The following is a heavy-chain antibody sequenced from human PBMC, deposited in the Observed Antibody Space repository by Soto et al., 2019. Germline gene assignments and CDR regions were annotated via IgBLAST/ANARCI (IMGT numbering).Heavy chain of an antibody. CDR1: GFTFSSYA. CDR3: ARDYGYGDPFSSFDI. J-gene: IGHJ3*02. Sequence: QVQLVESGGGVVQPGRSLRLSCAASGFTFSSYAMHWVRQAPGKGLEWVAVISYDGSNKYYADSVKGRFTISRDNSKNTLYLQMNSLRAEDTAVYYCARDYGYGDPFSSFDIWGQGTMVTVSS. CDR2: ISYDGSNK. D-gene: IGHD4-17*01. V-gene: IGHV3-30-3*01.